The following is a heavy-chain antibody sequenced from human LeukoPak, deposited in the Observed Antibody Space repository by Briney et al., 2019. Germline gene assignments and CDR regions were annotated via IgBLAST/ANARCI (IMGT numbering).Heavy chain of an antibody. V-gene: IGHV4-39*07. CDR2: IYYSGST. CDR3: AGVAWSGYYGLCWFDP. CDR1: GGSISSSSYY. D-gene: IGHD3-3*01. Sequence: SETLSLTCTVSGGSISSSSYYWGWIRQPPGKGLGCIGRIYYSGSTYYNPSLKSRVTISVDTSKTQCSLKLSSVTPADTAVYYCAGVAWSGYYGLCWFDPWGQGTLVTVSS. J-gene: IGHJ5*02.